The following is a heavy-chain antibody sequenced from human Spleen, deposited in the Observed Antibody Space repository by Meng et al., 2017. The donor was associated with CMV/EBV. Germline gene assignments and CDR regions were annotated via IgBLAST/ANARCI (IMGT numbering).Heavy chain of an antibody. Sequence: GGSLRLSCAASGFTFSSYAMSWVRQAPGKGLEWVSVIYSGGSGTYYADSVKGRFTISRDNSKNTLYLQMNSLRVEDTAVYYCARGLSNNWFDSWGRGSLVTVSS. CDR3: ARGLSNNWFDS. CDR1: GFTFSSYA. J-gene: IGHJ5*01. V-gene: IGHV3-23*03. CDR2: IYSGGSGT.